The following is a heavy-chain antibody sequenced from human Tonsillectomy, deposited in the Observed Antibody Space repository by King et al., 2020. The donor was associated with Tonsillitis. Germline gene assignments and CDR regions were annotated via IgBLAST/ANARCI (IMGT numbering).Heavy chain of an antibody. CDR3: GRLTGTALDS. V-gene: IGHV3-30-3*01. J-gene: IGHJ4*02. Sequence: VQLVESGGGVVQPGRSLRLSCAASAFIFSDYAIHWVRQAPGKGLEWGARISKDGSIKNYADSVKGRFTISRDNHRNTLFLQMSGLRAEDTAMYYCGRLTGTALDSWGQGTLVIVSS. CDR2: ISKDGSIK. D-gene: IGHD1-1*01. CDR1: AFIFSDYA.